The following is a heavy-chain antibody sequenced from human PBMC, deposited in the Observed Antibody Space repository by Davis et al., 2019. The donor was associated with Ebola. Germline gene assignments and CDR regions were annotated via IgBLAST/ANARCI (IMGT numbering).Heavy chain of an antibody. V-gene: IGHV1-69*13. CDR1: GGTFSSYT. J-gene: IGHJ1*01. CDR3: ARDDVVVTAPEPFQH. Sequence: SVKVSCKASGGTFSSYTISWVRQAPGQGLEWMGGIIPIFGTANYAQKFQGRVTITADESTSTAYMELSSLRSEDTAVYYCARDDVVVTAPEPFQHWGQGTLVTVSS. D-gene: IGHD2-21*02. CDR2: IIPIFGTA.